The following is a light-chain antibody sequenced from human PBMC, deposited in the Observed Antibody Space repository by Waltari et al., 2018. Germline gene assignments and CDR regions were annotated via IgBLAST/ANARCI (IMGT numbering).Light chain of an antibody. CDR3: QSYDSSLSGVL. CDR1: NSNIGARHD. CDR2: RDN. V-gene: IGLV1-40*01. Sequence: QSVLTQPPSVSGAPGHRVTISCTGSNSNIGARHDVHWYQQVPGEAPRLLIYRDNNRPSGVPDRFSGSKSGTSASLAITGLQPEDEADYYCQSYDSSLSGVLFGGGTKLTVL. J-gene: IGLJ3*02.